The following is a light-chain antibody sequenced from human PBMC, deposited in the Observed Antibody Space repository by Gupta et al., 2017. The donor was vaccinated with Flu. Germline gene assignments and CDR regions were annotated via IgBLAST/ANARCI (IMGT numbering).Light chain of an antibody. V-gene: IGKV3-11*01. CDR3: QHRNYCPVP. CDR1: KNVSNL. J-gene: IGKJ4*01. CDR2: DAS. Sequence: PTTVTSSQGYSATTSCRARKNVSNLLVWYQQKPGQAPKLLIYDASKRANGVPYRFSGSGSGTDFTLTISRRQPEDFAVYYCQHRNYCPVPFGRGTKVEIK.